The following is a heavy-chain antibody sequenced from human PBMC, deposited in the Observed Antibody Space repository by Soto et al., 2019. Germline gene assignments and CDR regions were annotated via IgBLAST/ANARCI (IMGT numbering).Heavy chain of an antibody. Sequence: PSETLSLTCTVSGASINSGDYYWSWIRQPPGKGLEWIGHIYYSGSTYYNPSLKSRAGISVDSSTSQVSLKLTSVTPADTAVHFCARIVMNYYRFDTWAPGTLVTVYS. CDR1: GASINSGDYY. J-gene: IGHJ5*01. D-gene: IGHD3-10*01. V-gene: IGHV4-30-4*01. CDR2: IYYSGST. CDR3: ARIVMNYYRFDT.